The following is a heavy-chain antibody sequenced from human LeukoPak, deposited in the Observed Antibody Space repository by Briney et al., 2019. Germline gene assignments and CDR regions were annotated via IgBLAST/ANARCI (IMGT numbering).Heavy chain of an antibody. D-gene: IGHD3-22*01. V-gene: IGHV4-34*01. CDR2: INHSGST. Sequence: SETLSLTRAVYGGSFSSYYWSWIRQPPGKGLEWIGEINHSGSTNYNPSLKSRVTISVDTSKNQFSLKLGSVTAADTAVYFCARAGDSSGYCDYWSQGTLVTVSS. J-gene: IGHJ4*02. CDR1: GGSFSSYY. CDR3: ARAGDSSGYCDY.